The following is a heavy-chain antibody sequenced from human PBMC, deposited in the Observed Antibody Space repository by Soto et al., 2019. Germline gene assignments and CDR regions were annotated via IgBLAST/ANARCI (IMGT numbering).Heavy chain of an antibody. CDR3: ARDKYYGSGSYYLSLGNYYGMDV. J-gene: IGHJ6*02. Sequence: SETLSLTCTVSGGSISSYYWSWIRQPPGKGLEWIGYIYYSGSTNYNPSLKSRVTISVDTSKNQFSLKLSSVTAADTAVYYCARDKYYGSGSYYLSLGNYYGMDVWGQGTTVTVS. CDR1: GGSISSYY. D-gene: IGHD3-10*01. V-gene: IGHV4-59*01. CDR2: IYYSGST.